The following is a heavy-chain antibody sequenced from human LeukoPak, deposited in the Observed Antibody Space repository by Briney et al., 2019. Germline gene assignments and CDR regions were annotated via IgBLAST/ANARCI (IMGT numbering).Heavy chain of an antibody. Sequence: SETLSLTCTVSGGSISSSSYYWGWIRQPPGKGLEWIGSIYYSGSTYYNPSLKSRVTISVDTSKNQFSLKLSSVTAADTAVYYCARLKRMIPSSPSFDYWGQGTLVTVSS. CDR1: GGSISSSSYY. CDR3: ARLKRMIPSSPSFDY. CDR2: IYYSGST. V-gene: IGHV4-39*01. J-gene: IGHJ4*02. D-gene: IGHD2-15*01.